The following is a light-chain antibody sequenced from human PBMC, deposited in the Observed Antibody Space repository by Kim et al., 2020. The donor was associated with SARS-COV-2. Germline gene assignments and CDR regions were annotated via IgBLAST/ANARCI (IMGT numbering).Light chain of an antibody. V-gene: IGLV3-19*01. CDR1: SLRSYY. CDR3: NSRDSSGNHVV. Sequence: ALGQKGRITCQGDSLRSYYASWYQQKPGQAPVLVIYGKNSRPSGIPDRFSGSSSGNTASLTITGAQAEDEADYYCNSRDSSGNHVVFGGGTKLTVL. CDR2: GKN. J-gene: IGLJ2*01.